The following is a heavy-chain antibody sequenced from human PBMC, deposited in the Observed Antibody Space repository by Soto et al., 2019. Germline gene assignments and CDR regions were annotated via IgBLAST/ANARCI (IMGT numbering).Heavy chain of an antibody. CDR2: LYSGGTT. CDR3: ARVRSDWYFFDY. CDR1: GFTVSSSY. V-gene: IGHV3-53*01. J-gene: IGHJ4*02. D-gene: IGHD3-9*01. Sequence: GGSLRLSCAASGFTVSSSYMSWVRQAPWKGLEWVSVLYSGGTTTYADSVKGRFTISRDNSKNTLYLQMNSLRAEDTAVYYCARVRSDWYFFDYWGQRTLVAVSS.